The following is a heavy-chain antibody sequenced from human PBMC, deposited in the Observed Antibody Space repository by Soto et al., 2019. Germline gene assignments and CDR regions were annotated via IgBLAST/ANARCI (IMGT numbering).Heavy chain of an antibody. D-gene: IGHD1-1*01. CDR1: GFTFSSYA. Sequence: PGGSLSLSCAASGFTFSSYAMSWVRQAPGKGLEWVSAISGSGGSTYYADSVKGRFTISRDNSKNTLYLQMNSLRAEDTAVYYSAKLGPRTLTSDYWGQGTLVTVSS. CDR2: ISGSGGST. CDR3: AKLGPRTLTSDY. J-gene: IGHJ4*02. V-gene: IGHV3-23*01.